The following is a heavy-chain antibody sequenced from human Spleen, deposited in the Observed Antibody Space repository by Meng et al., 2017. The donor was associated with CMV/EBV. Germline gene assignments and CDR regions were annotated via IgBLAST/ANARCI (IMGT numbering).Heavy chain of an antibody. CDR3: ARDRRGSIAARGMDV. CDR1: GFTVSSNY. D-gene: IGHD6-6*01. J-gene: IGHJ6*02. CDR2: IYSGGST. Sequence: GESLKISCAASGFTVSSNYMSWVRQAPGKGLEWVSVIYSGGSTYYADSVKGRFTISRDNSKNTVYLQTNCLRGEDTAVYYCARDRRGSIAARGMDVWGQGTTVTVSS. V-gene: IGHV3-66*02.